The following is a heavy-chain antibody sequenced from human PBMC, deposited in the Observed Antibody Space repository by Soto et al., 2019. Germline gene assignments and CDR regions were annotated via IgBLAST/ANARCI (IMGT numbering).Heavy chain of an antibody. CDR3: AKDGTKGIAVAGFYYYGMDV. Sequence: VGSLRLSCAASGFTFSSYAMSWVRQAPGKGLEWVSAISGSGGSTYYADSVKGRFTISRDNSKNTLYLQMNSLRAEDTAVYYCAKDGTKGIAVAGFYYYGMDVWGQGTTVTVSS. CDR2: ISGSGGST. D-gene: IGHD6-19*01. CDR1: GFTFSSYA. J-gene: IGHJ6*02. V-gene: IGHV3-23*01.